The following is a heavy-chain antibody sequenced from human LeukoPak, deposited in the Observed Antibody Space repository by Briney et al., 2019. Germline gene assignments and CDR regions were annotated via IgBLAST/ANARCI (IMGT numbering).Heavy chain of an antibody. D-gene: IGHD2-15*01. CDR1: GFTFSLYS. CDR2: IINTI. CDR3: AKSGGHYCSGGSCWGYYFDY. Sequence: GGSLRLSCAASGFTFSLYSINWVRQAPGKGLEWVSYIINTISYADSVKGRFTISRDNAKNSLYLQMNSLRDEDTAVYYCAKSGGHYCSGGSCWGYYFDYWGQGTLVTVSS. V-gene: IGHV3-48*02. J-gene: IGHJ4*02.